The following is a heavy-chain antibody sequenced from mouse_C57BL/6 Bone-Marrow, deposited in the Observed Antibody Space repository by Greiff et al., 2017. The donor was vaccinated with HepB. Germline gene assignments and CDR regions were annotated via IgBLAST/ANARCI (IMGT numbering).Heavy chain of an antibody. CDR2: ISNGGGST. Sequence: DVKLVESGGGLVQPGGSLKLSCAASGFTFSDYYMYWVRQTPEKRLEWVAYISNGGGSTYYPDTVKGRFTISRDNAKNTLYLQMSRLKSEDTAMYYCARPYYYDSSWFAYWGQGTLVTVSA. CDR3: ARPYYYDSSWFAY. V-gene: IGHV5-12*01. D-gene: IGHD1-1*01. CDR1: GFTFSDYY. J-gene: IGHJ3*01.